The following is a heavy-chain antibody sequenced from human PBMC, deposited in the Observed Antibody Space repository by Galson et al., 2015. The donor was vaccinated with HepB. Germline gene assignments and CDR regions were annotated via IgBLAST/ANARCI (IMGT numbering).Heavy chain of an antibody. CDR1: GFTFSSYW. D-gene: IGHD2-2*01. CDR3: AKESFVACSSTSCYLDKPVDDAFDI. J-gene: IGHJ3*02. Sequence: SLRLSCAASGFTFSSYWMSWVRQAPGKGLEWVANIKQDGSEKYYVDSVKGRFTISRDNAKNSLYLQMNSLRAEDTAVYYCAKESFVACSSTSCYLDKPVDDAFDIWGQGTMVTVSS. CDR2: IKQDGSEK. V-gene: IGHV3-7*03.